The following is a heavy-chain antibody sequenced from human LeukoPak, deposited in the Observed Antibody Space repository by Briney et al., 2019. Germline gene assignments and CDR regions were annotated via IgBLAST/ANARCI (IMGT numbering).Heavy chain of an antibody. Sequence: GSLRLSCPVSGLFVRDSSMTWVRQATGQGLEWVSIIYAGGSTYYTDSVKGRFTISRDNSNNTVYLQMNSLKIEDTAVYYCAKLWGWRTHIDSWGQGTVVTVSS. CDR3: AKLWGWRTHIDS. V-gene: IGHV3-66*02. CDR2: IYAGGST. J-gene: IGHJ4*02. CDR1: GLFVRDSS. D-gene: IGHD6-19*01.